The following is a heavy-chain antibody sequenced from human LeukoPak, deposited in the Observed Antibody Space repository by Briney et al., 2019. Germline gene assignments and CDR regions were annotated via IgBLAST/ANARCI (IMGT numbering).Heavy chain of an antibody. CDR2: ISYDGSNK. V-gene: IGHV3-30*18. D-gene: IGHD2-15*01. J-gene: IGHJ6*02. Sequence: PGGSLRLSCAASGFTFSSYGMHWVRQAPGKGLEWVAVISYDGSNKYYADSVKGRFTISRDNSKNTLYLQMNSLRAEDTAVYYCAKDGSVLYCSGGSCYSEYYYYGMDVWGQGTTVTVSS. CDR3: AKDGSVLYCSGGSCYSEYYYYGMDV. CDR1: GFTFSSYG.